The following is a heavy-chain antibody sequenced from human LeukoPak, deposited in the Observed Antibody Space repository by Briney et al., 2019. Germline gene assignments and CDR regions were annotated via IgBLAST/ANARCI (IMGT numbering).Heavy chain of an antibody. J-gene: IGHJ4*02. CDR1: GYTFTSYD. D-gene: IGHD3-3*01. CDR2: MNPNSGNT. Sequence: GASVKVSCKAPGYTFTSYDINWVRQATGQGLEWMGWMNPNSGNTGYAQKFQGRVTMTRNTSISTAYMELSSLRSEDTAVYYCARFGVVISDYYFDYWGQGTLVTVSS. V-gene: IGHV1-8*01. CDR3: ARFGVVISDYYFDY.